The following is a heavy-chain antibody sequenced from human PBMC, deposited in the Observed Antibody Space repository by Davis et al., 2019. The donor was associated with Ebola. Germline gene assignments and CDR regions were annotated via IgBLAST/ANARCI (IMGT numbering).Heavy chain of an antibody. V-gene: IGHV3-74*01. CDR1: GFTSSSYW. Sequence: HTGESLRLSCVASGFTSSSYWMHWVRQAPGKGLVWVSLIKSDGSSTRYADSVKGRFTISRDNAKNTLYLQMNSLRPEDTAVYYCARDIAVAGTIGFDYWGQGTLVTVSS. D-gene: IGHD6-19*01. CDR3: ARDIAVAGTIGFDY. CDR2: IKSDGSST. J-gene: IGHJ4*02.